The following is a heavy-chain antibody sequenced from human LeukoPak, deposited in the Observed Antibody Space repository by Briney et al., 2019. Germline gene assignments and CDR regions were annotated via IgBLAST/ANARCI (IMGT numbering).Heavy chain of an antibody. CDR2: INSDGSDT. V-gene: IGHV3-74*01. Sequence: RGSLRLSCAASGFTFSSYAMNWVRQAPGKGLVWVSRINSDGSDTSYAASVKGRFTISRDNAKNTMYLQMNSLRVEDTAVYYCARSLDYWGQGTLVTVSS. J-gene: IGHJ4*02. CDR1: GFTFSSYA. CDR3: ARSLDY.